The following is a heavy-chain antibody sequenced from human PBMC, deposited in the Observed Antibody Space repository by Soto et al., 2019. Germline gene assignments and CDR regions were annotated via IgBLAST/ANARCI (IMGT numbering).Heavy chain of an antibody. CDR3: AKVVGVGEFPQYYFDD. CDR1: GFTFSSYA. J-gene: IGHJ4*02. Sequence: GGSLRLSCAASGFTFSSYAMSWVRQAPGKGLEWVSAISGSGGSTYYADSVKGRFTISRDNSKNTLYLQMNSLRAEDTAVYYCAKVVGVGEFPQYYFDDWGKGTLVPVAS. D-gene: IGHD3-10*01. V-gene: IGHV3-23*01. CDR2: ISGSGGST.